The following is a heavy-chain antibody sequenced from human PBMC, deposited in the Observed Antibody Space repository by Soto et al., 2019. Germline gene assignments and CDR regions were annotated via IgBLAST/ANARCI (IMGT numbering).Heavy chain of an antibody. CDR1: GGSFSGYY. Sequence: PSETLSLTCAVYGGSFSGYYWSWIRQPPGKGLEWIGEINHSGSTNYNPSLKSRVTISVDTSKNQFSLKLGSVTAADTAVYYCARWRGSPDYWGQGTLVTLSS. J-gene: IGHJ4*02. CDR2: INHSGST. V-gene: IGHV4-34*01. CDR3: ARWRGSPDY. D-gene: IGHD3-3*01.